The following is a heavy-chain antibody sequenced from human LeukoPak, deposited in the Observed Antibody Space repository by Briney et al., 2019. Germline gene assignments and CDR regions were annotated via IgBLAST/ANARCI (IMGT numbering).Heavy chain of an antibody. CDR2: ISTSGENT. J-gene: IGHJ4*02. D-gene: IGHD2-2*01. V-gene: IGHV3-23*01. CDR3: AKVRYQLLIDY. CDR1: GFTFNTHA. Sequence: PGGSLRLSCAASGFTFNTHAMNWVRQAPGKGVEWVSSISTSGENTYYADSVKGRFTISRDNSKNTLYLQMNSLRADDTAVYYCAKVRYQLLIDYWGQGTLVTVSS.